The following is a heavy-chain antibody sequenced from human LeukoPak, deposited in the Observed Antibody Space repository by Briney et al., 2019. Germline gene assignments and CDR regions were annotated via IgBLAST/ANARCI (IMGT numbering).Heavy chain of an antibody. Sequence: CXVSGGSISSSSYYWGWIRQPPGKGLEWIGSISYTGSTFYNPSLKSRVTISVDTSKNKFSLKLRYVDAAGPNLYXXXXQSSSWYGGFDYWGQGTLVTVSS. CDR1: GGSISSSSYY. D-gene: IGHD6-13*01. J-gene: IGHJ4*02. V-gene: IGHV4-39*01. CDR2: ISYTGST. CDR3: XXQSSSWYGGFDY.